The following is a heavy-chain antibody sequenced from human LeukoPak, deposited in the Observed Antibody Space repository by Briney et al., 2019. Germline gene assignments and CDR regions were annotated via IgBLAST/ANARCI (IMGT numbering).Heavy chain of an antibody. Sequence: ASVKVSCKASGYTFTSYAMHWVRQAPGQRLEWMGWINAGNGNTKYSQEFQGRVTITRDTSASTAYMELSSLRSEDMAVYYCARDYYDSSGYYYAFDYWGQGTLVTVSS. V-gene: IGHV1-3*03. CDR1: GYTFTSYA. CDR2: INAGNGNT. D-gene: IGHD3-22*01. J-gene: IGHJ4*02. CDR3: ARDYYDSSGYYYAFDY.